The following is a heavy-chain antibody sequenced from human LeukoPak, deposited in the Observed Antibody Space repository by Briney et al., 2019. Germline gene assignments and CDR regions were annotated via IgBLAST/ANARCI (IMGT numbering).Heavy chain of an antibody. J-gene: IGHJ4*02. CDR2: INHSGST. V-gene: IGHV4-34*01. D-gene: IGHD3-10*01. CDR3: ASRITMVRGVRLGSFDY. Sequence: KPSETLSLTCAVYGGSYSGYYWSWIRQPPGKGLEWIGEINHSGSTNYNPSLKSRVTISVDTSKNQFSLKLSSVTAADTAVYYCASRITMVRGVRLGSFDYWGQGTLVTVSS. CDR1: GGSYSGYY.